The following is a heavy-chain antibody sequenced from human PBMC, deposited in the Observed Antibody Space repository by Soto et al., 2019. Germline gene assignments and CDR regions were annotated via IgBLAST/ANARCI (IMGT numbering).Heavy chain of an antibody. CDR1: GCSVRSGTSY. CDR3: ARGLKYYDSSAYYNWFDP. V-gene: IGHV4-61*03. D-gene: IGHD3-22*01. CDR2: IYYTGST. Sequence: ATLSLTCSFSGCSVRSGTSYCSWIRQPPPKGLEWLGFIYYTGSTNYNPSLKSRATISVDTSKNHFSLKLSSVTAADTAVYYCARGLKYYDSSAYYNWFDPWGQGSLVTVS. J-gene: IGHJ5*02.